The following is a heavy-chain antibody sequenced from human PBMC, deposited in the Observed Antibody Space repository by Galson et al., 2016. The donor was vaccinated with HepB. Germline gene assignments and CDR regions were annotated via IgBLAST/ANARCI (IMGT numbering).Heavy chain of an antibody. V-gene: IGHV3-23*01. J-gene: IGHJ6*04. Sequence: SLRLSCAASGFTFNNYGMTWVRQAPGKGLEVVSSISRSGDSRDCADSVRGRFTISRDNSQNTLSLQMDSLRAEDTAVYYCVQGSTAPAVWGKGTTVTVSS. D-gene: IGHD6-13*01. CDR3: VQGSTAPAV. CDR1: GFTFNNYG. CDR2: ISRSGDSR.